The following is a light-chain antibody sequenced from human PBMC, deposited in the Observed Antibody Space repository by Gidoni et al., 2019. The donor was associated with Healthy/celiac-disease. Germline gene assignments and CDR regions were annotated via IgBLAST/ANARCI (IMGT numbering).Light chain of an antibody. CDR2: LGS. J-gene: IGKJ2*01. CDR1: QSLLHSNGYNY. V-gene: IGKV2-28*01. CDR3: MQALQTPYT. Sequence: DIVMTQSRLSLPVTPGEPASISCRSSQSLLHSNGYNYLDWYLQKPGQSPQLLIYLGSNRASGVPDRFSGSGSGTDFTLKISRVEAEDVGVYYCMQALQTPYTFGQXTKLEIK.